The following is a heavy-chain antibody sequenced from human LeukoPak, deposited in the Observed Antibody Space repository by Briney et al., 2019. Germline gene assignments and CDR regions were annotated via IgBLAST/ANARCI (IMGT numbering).Heavy chain of an antibody. J-gene: IGHJ4*02. CDR2: IRYDGSNK. Sequence: GGSLRLSCAASGFTFSSYGMHWVRQAPGKGLEWVAFIRYDGSNKYYADSVKGRFTISRDNSKNTLYLQMNSLRAEDTAVYYCAKDRARISYSSSLGDYWGQGTLATVSS. CDR1: GFTFSSYG. CDR3: AKDRARISYSSSLGDY. V-gene: IGHV3-30*02. D-gene: IGHD6-6*01.